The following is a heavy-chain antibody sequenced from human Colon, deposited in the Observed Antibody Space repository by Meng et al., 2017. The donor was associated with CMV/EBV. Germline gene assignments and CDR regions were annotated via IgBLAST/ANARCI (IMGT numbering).Heavy chain of an antibody. CDR3: AHRNYGVTGDY. D-gene: IGHD4-17*01. Sequence: CTFSGFALSTSGVGVGWIRQPPGKALEWLALIYWDDDKRYSPSLKSRLTITKDTSKNQVVLTMTNMDPVDTATYYCAHRNYGVTGDYWGQGTLVTVSS. V-gene: IGHV2-5*02. CDR1: GFALSTSGVG. J-gene: IGHJ4*02. CDR2: IYWDDDK.